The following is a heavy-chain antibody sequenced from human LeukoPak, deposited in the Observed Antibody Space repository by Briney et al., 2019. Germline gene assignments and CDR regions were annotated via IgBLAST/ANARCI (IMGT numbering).Heavy chain of an antibody. J-gene: IGHJ4*02. D-gene: IGHD3-22*01. V-gene: IGHV4-34*01. Sequence: SETLSLTCAVYGGSFSGYYWSWIRQPPGKGLEWIGEINHSGSTNYNPSLKSRVTISVDTSKNQFSLKLSSVTAADTAVYYCARGDRPSPYDSSGHQLGGNDYWGQGTLVTVSS. CDR2: INHSGST. CDR1: GGSFSGYY. CDR3: ARGDRPSPYDSSGHQLGGNDY.